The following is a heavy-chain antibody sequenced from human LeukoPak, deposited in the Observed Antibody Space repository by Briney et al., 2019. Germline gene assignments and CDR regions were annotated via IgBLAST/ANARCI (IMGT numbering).Heavy chain of an antibody. CDR1: GGSISSYY. J-gene: IGHJ6*03. Sequence: SETLSLTCTVSGGSISSYYWSWIRQPPGKGLEWIGYIYYSGSTNYNPSLKSRVTISVDTSKNQFSLKLSSVTAADTAVYYCARRLVNDYYYYMDVWGKGTTVTVSS. CDR2: IYYSGST. CDR3: ARRLVNDYYYYMDV. V-gene: IGHV4-59*01. D-gene: IGHD6-19*01.